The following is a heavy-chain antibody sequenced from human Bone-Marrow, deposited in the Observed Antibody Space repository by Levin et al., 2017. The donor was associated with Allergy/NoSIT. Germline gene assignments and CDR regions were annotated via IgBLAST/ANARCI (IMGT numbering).Heavy chain of an antibody. CDR3: TRQGPAPVDDFDY. CDR2: IRIKSDNYAT. Sequence: PGESLKISCAASGFTFSGSSIHWVRQASGKGLEWVGRIRIKSDNYATEYSESVKGRFTISRDDSKSTAFLQMNSLKTDDTAVYYCTRQGPAPVDDFDYWGQGTLVTVSS. D-gene: IGHD2-2*01. V-gene: IGHV3-73*01. J-gene: IGHJ4*02. CDR1: GFTFSGSS.